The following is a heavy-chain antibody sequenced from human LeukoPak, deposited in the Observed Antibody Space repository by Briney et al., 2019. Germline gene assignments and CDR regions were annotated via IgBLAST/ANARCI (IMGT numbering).Heavy chain of an antibody. V-gene: IGHV3-23*01. Sequence: GGSLRLSCAASGFTFSTYAMGWVRQAPGKGLEWVSAIVGSGGITYYADSVKGRFTISGDNSRNTVYLQMNSLRAEDTAVYFCAKGSTTSGYYFDSWGQGTLVTVSS. CDR3: AKGSTTSGYYFDS. D-gene: IGHD2/OR15-2a*01. J-gene: IGHJ4*02. CDR2: IVGSGGIT. CDR1: GFTFSTYA.